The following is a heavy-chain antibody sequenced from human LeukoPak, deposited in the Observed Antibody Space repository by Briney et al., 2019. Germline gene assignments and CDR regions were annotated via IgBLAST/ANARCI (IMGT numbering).Heavy chain of an antibody. J-gene: IGHJ5*02. D-gene: IGHD3-10*01. CDR1: GGSFSGDY. CDR3: ARMGGRITMVRGADP. Sequence: SETLSVTCAVYGGSFSGDYWSWIRQPPGKGLEWIGKINHSGSTNYNPSLKSRVTISVYTSKNQFSLKLSSVTAADTAVYYCARMGGRITMVRGADPWGQGTLVTVSS. V-gene: IGHV4-34*01. CDR2: INHSGST.